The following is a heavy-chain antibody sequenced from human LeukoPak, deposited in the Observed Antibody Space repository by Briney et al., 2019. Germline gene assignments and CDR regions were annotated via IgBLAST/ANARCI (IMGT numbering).Heavy chain of an antibody. CDR3: ARLVSSSWFPKSGWFDP. Sequence: QTGGSLRLSCAASGFTFSNYCMNWVRQVPGKGLVWVSYINSDGSSTTYTDCVKGRFTISRDNAKNTLYLQMNSLRAEDTAVYYCARLVSSSWFPKSGWFDPWGQGTLVTVSS. CDR2: INSDGSST. CDR1: GFTFSNYC. J-gene: IGHJ5*02. D-gene: IGHD6-13*01. V-gene: IGHV3-74*01.